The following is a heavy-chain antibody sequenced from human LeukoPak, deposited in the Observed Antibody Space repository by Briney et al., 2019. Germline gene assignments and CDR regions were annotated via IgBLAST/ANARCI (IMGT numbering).Heavy chain of an antibody. CDR3: ARVAQVAGTLYYYYYYMDV. CDR2: IYYSGST. V-gene: IGHV4-59*01. J-gene: IGHJ6*03. Sequence: SETLSLTCTVSGGSISSYYWSWIRQPPGKGLEWIGYIYYSGSTNYNPSLKSRVTISVDTSKNQFSLKLSSVTAADTAVYCCARVAQVAGTLYYYYYYMDVWGKGTTVTISS. D-gene: IGHD6-19*01. CDR1: GGSISSYY.